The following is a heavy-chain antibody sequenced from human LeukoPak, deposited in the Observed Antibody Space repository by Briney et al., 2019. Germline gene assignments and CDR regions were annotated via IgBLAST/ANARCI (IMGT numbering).Heavy chain of an antibody. Sequence: GGSLRLSCIASGFTFRNYRMNWVRQAPGKGLEWVASISSSSSYIYYTDSVKGRFTVSRDNAKNSLYLHLSSLGAEDMAVYYCARKRLVVVGSTHYYYYGMDVWGQGTTVTVSS. D-gene: IGHD2-15*01. CDR1: GFTFRNYR. J-gene: IGHJ6*02. V-gene: IGHV3-21*01. CDR3: ARKRLVVVGSTHYYYYGMDV. CDR2: ISSSSSYI.